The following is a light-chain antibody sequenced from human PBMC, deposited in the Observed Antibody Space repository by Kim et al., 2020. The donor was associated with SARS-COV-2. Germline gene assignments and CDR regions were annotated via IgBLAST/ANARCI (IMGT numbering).Light chain of an antibody. CDR2: GAS. CDR1: QSIDND. CDR3: QQYKIWPLT. V-gene: IGKV3-15*01. J-gene: IGKJ5*01. Sequence: EIVMTQSPATLSVSPGERATRSCRASQSIDNDLAWYQQKPGQAPRLLIYGASTRATGLPARFSGTGSETDFTLTISSLQSEDFAVYYCQQYKIWPLTFGQGTRLEIK.